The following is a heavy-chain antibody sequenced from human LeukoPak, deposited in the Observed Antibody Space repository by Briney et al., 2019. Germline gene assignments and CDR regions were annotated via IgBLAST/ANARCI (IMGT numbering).Heavy chain of an antibody. CDR2: IYHGGST. Sequence: PSETLSLTCTVSGGSISSYYWSWIRQPPGKGLEWIGSIYHGGSTYYNPSLKSRVTISVDTSKNQFSLKLSSVTAADTAVYYCARGGSSSSSYGVDYWGQGTLVTVSS. D-gene: IGHD6-6*01. V-gene: IGHV4-38-2*02. CDR1: GGSISSYY. CDR3: ARGGSSSSSYGVDY. J-gene: IGHJ4*02.